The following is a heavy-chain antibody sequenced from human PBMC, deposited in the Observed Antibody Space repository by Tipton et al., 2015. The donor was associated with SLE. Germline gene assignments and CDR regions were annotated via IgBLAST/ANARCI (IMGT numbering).Heavy chain of an antibody. CDR2: ISGSGAST. CDR3: ARGVVDLGGGPFDY. Sequence: SLRLSCAASGFTFSSYAMSWVRQAPGKGLEWVSAISGSGASTYYADSVKGRFTISRDNAKNSLYLQMNSLRAEDTAVYYCARGVVDLGGGPFDYWGQGTLVTVSS. J-gene: IGHJ4*02. D-gene: IGHD3-3*01. CDR1: GFTFSSYA. V-gene: IGHV3-23*01.